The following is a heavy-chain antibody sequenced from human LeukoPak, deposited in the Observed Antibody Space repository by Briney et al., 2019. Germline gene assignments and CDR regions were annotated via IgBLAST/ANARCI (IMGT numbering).Heavy chain of an antibody. D-gene: IGHD5-18*01. J-gene: IGHJ4*02. CDR2: IYYSGST. V-gene: IGHV4-59*01. CDR3: ARGLPPKRGYSYGYRD. CDR1: GGSISSYY. Sequence: PSETLSLTCTVSGGSISSYYWSWIRQPPGKGLEWIGYIYYSGSTNYNPSLKSRVTISVDTSKNQFSLKLSSVTAADTAVYYCARGLPPKRGYSYGYRDWGQGTLVTVSS.